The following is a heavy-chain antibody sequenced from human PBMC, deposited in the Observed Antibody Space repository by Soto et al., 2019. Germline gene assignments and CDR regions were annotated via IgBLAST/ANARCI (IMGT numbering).Heavy chain of an antibody. CDR3: ARDQGYYDSSGYSYYYYGMDV. V-gene: IGHV1-69*13. CDR1: GGTFSSYA. CDR2: IIPIFGTA. D-gene: IGHD3-22*01. Sequence: SVKVSCKASGGTFSSYAISWVRQAPGQGLEWMGGIIPIFGTANYAQKFQGRVTITADESTSTAYMELSSLRSEDTAVYYCARDQGYYDSSGYSYYYYGMDVWGQGTTVTVSS. J-gene: IGHJ6*02.